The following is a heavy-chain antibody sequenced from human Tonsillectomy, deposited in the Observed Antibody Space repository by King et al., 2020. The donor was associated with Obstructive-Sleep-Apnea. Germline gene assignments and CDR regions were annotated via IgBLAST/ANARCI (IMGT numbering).Heavy chain of an antibody. CDR2: IHHTGPT. CDR3: ATGHDYHWDI. V-gene: IGHV4-4*02. D-gene: IGHD5-12*01. CDR1: GDSITSNYG. J-gene: IGHJ3*02. Sequence: QLQESGPGVVKPAETLSLTCDVSGDSITSNYGRYWSWVRQAPEKGQEWIGEIHHTGPTILNPALGSRVIMSLDKSTNQIFLKLTSVTAADTAIYYCATGHDYHWDIWGRGTMVTVSS.